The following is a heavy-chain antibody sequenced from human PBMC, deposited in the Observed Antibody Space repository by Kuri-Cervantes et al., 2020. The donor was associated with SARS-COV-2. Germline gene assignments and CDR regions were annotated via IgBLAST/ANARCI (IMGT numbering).Heavy chain of an antibody. J-gene: IGHJ4*02. V-gene: IGHV1-18*01. Sequence: ASVKVSCKASGYTFTSYGISWVRQAPGQGLEWMGWISAYNGNTNYAQKLQGRVTMATDTSTSTAHMELRSLRSDDTAVYYCARGLDSGSYLSPWGADYWGKGTLVTVSS. D-gene: IGHD1-26*01. CDR1: GYTFTSYG. CDR2: ISAYNGNT. CDR3: ARGLDSGSYLSPWGADY.